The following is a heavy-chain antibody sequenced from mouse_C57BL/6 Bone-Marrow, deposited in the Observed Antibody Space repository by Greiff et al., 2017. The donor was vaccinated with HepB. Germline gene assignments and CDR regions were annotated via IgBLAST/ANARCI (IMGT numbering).Heavy chain of an antibody. CDR2: IDPSDSYT. J-gene: IGHJ1*03. Sequence: QVQLQQPGAELVMPGASVKLSCKASGYTFTSYWMHWVKQRPGQGLEWIGEIDPSDSYTNSNQKFKGKSTLTVDKSSSTAYMPLSSLTSEDSAVYYCARDGIYYGNYGYFDVWGTGTTVTVSS. CDR1: GYTFTSYW. CDR3: ARDGIYYGNYGYFDV. V-gene: IGHV1-69*01. D-gene: IGHD2-1*01.